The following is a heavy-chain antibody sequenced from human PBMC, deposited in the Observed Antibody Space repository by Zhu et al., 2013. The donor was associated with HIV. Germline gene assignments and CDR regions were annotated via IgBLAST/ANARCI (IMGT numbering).Heavy chain of an antibody. J-gene: IGHJ4*02. V-gene: IGHV3-48*04. CDR3: VKGLVYCDGDCSSGY. D-gene: IGHD2-21*01. CDR1: GFTFNTYN. Sequence: EVQLVESGGGLVQPGGSLRLSCAASGFTFNTYNMNWVRQAPGKGLEWVSFISPTSTTIYYADSVKGRFTISRDNAKSSLYLQMNSLRAEDTALYYCVKGLVYCDGDCSSGYWGQGTLVTVSS. CDR2: ISPTSTTI.